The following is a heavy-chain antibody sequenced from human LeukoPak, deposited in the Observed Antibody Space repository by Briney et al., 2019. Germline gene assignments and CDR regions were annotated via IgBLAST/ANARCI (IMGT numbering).Heavy chain of an antibody. D-gene: IGHD1-26*01. CDR1: GASINGYF. CDR3: ARDRRGSFYTFDL. V-gene: IGHV4-59*01. Sequence: PSETLSLTCSVSGASINGYFWNWVRQTPEKGLEWIGYVSHTRATTSNPTLKSRVSITIDTSKSQISLTMTSVTAADSALYYCARDRRGSFYTFDLWGPGTIVSVS. CDR2: VSHTRAT. J-gene: IGHJ3*01.